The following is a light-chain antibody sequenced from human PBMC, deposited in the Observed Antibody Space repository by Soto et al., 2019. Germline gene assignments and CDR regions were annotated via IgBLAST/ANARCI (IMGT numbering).Light chain of an antibody. J-gene: IGKJ5*01. Sequence: DIQMTQSPSTLSPSVGDRVTITCRASQSISSLLAWYQQKPGRAPTLLIYKASTLESGVPSRFSGSGSGTEFSLTISSLQPDDSATYYCQQYNYYPLTFGQGTRLDMK. V-gene: IGKV1-5*03. CDR2: KAS. CDR3: QQYNYYPLT. CDR1: QSISSL.